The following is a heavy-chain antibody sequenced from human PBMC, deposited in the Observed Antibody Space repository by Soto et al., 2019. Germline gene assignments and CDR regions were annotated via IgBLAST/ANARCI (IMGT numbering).Heavy chain of an antibody. CDR3: AKDFAGADPFDY. J-gene: IGHJ4*02. CDR2: ISYDGSNK. V-gene: IGHV3-30*18. D-gene: IGHD1-26*01. CDR1: GFTFSSYG. Sequence: GGSLRLSCAASGFTFSSYGMHWVRQAPGKGLEWVAVISYDGSNKYYADSVKGRFTISRDNSKNTLYLQMNSLRAEDTAVYYCAKDFAGADPFDYWGQGTLVTVSS.